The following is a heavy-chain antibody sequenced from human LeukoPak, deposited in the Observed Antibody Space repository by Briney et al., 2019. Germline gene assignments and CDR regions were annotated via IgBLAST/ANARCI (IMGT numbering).Heavy chain of an antibody. V-gene: IGHV4-59*11. J-gene: IGHJ5*02. CDR1: GASISSHY. CDR3: AKGMGGKYCTNGLCYYSWFDP. CDR2: IYYSGSS. D-gene: IGHD2-8*01. Sequence: SETLSLTCTVSGASISSHYWSWIRQPPGKGLEWIGYIYYSGSSNYNPSLKSRVTISLDTSKNQFSLKLSYVTAADTAVYYCAKGMGGKYCTNGLCYYSWFDPWGQGTLVTVSS.